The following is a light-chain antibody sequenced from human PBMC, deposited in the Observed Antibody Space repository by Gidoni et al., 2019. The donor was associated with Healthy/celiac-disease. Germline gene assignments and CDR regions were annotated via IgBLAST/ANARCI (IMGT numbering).Light chain of an antibody. Sequence: IVLTQSPATLSLSPGESATLPCRASQSVSSYLAWYQQKPGQAPRLLIYDASNRATGIPARFSGSGSGTDFTLTISSLEPEDFAVYYCQQRSNWPQLTFGGGTKVEIK. J-gene: IGKJ4*01. V-gene: IGKV3-11*01. CDR1: QSVSSY. CDR2: DAS. CDR3: QQRSNWPQLT.